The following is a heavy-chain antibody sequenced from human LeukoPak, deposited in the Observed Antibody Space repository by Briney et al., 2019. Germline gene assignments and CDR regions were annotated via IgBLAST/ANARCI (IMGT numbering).Heavy chain of an antibody. CDR3: ATGVVPAATSFDY. CDR1: GFTFSSYS. D-gene: IGHD2-2*01. V-gene: IGHV3-21*01. Sequence: PGGSLRLSCAASGFTFSSYSMNWVRQAPGKGLEWVSFISSSSSYIYYADSVKGRFTISRDNAKNSLYLQMNSLRAEDTAVYYCATGVVPAATSFDYWGQGTLVTVSS. J-gene: IGHJ4*02. CDR2: ISSSSSYI.